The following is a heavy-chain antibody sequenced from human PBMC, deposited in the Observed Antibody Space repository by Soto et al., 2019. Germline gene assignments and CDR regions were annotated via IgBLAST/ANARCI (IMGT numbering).Heavy chain of an antibody. CDR2: IIPIFGTA. J-gene: IGHJ5*02. V-gene: IGHV1-69*13. CDR1: GGTFSSYA. D-gene: IGHD2-2*01. CDR3: ASSTNPATYAWYTVPANWFVP. Sequence: GASVKVSCKASGGTFSSYAISWVRQAPGQGLEWMGGIIPIFGTANYAQKFQGRVTITADESTSTAYMEPSSLRSEDTAVYYCASSTNPATYAWYTVPANWFVPWGQGTLVTVFS.